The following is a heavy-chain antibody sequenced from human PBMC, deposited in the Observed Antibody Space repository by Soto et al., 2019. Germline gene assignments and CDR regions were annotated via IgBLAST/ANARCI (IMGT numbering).Heavy chain of an antibody. V-gene: IGHV1-69*01. J-gene: IGHJ4*02. D-gene: IGHD3-22*01. CDR1: GGTFSRHA. Sequence: QVQLVQSGAEVMKPGASVKVSCKASGGTFSRHAISWVRQAPGQGLEWMGGIIPMFGTANHAQKFQGRVTITADESTSTAYMELSSLRSEDTAIYYCARGWGYDSSDYYYAYWGQGTVVIVSS. CDR3: ARGWGYDSSDYYYAY. CDR2: IIPMFGTA.